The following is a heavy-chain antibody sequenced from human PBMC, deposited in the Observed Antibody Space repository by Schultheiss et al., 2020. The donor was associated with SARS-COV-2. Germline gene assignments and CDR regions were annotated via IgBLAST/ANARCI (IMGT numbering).Heavy chain of an antibody. CDR2: IWYDGSNK. D-gene: IGHD3-3*01. CDR3: ARFSYYDFWSGYPPYLGYGMDV. Sequence: GGSLRLSCAASGFTFSSYGMHWVRQAPGKGLEWVAVIWYDGSNKYYADSVKGRFTISRDNAKNSLYLQLNNLRDEDTAVYYCARFSYYDFWSGYPPYLGYGMDVWGQGTTVTVSS. CDR1: GFTFSSYG. V-gene: IGHV3-33*08. J-gene: IGHJ6*02.